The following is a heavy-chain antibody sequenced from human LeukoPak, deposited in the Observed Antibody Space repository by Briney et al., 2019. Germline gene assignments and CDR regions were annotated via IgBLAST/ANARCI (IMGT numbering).Heavy chain of an antibody. J-gene: IGHJ3*02. CDR2: IWYDGSNK. V-gene: IGHV3-30*02. Sequence: GGSLRLSCAAPGFTFSSYGMHWVRQAPGKGLEWVAVIWYDGSNKYYADSVKGRFTISRDNSQNTLYLQMNSLRLEDTAVYYCAKESDAFDIWGQGTMVTVSS. CDR3: AKESDAFDI. CDR1: GFTFSSYG.